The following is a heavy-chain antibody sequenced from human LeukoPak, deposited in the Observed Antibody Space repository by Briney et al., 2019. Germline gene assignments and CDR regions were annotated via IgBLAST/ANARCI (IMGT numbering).Heavy chain of an antibody. D-gene: IGHD6-19*01. CDR1: GGSFSGYY. CDR3: ASTMPPGIAVAGPGDY. V-gene: IGHV4-34*01. Sequence: NPSETLSLTCAVYGGSFSGYYWSWIRQPPGKGLEWIGEINHSGSTNYNPSLKSRVTISVDTSKNQFSLKLSSVTAADTAVYYCASTMPPGIAVAGPGDYWGQGTLVTVSS. CDR2: INHSGST. J-gene: IGHJ4*02.